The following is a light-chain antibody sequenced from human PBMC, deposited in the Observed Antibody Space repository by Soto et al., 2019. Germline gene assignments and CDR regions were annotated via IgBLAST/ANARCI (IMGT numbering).Light chain of an antibody. CDR2: GTS. CDR1: QAVTGNY. J-gene: IGKJ2*01. Sequence: EVVLTQSPDTLSLSPGETATLSCRASQAVTGNYLAWYQQKPRQAPRLLIYGTSNRATGIPDRFSGSGSGTDFTLTISRLEPEDFAVYYCQQCGPSLRYTFGQGTKLEIK. CDR3: QQCGPSLRYT. V-gene: IGKV3-20*01.